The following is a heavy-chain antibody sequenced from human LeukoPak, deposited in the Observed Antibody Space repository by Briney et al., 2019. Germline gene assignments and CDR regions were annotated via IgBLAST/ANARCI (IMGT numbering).Heavy chain of an antibody. CDR1: GYTFTGYY. D-gene: IGHD2-2*01. CDR2: IIPILGIA. J-gene: IGHJ6*02. Sequence: GASVKVSCKASGYTFTGYYMHWVRQAPGQGLEWMGWIIPILGIANYAQKFQGRVTIPAAKSTSTAYMELSSLRSEDTAVYYCAREHCSSTSCYYYGMDVWGQGTTVTVSS. V-gene: IGHV1-69*10. CDR3: AREHCSSTSCYYYGMDV.